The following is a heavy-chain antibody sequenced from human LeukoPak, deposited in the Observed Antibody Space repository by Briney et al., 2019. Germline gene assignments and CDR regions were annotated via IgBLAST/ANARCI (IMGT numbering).Heavy chain of an antibody. J-gene: IGHJ4*02. V-gene: IGHV4-59*01. CDR3: ASSYDSSGSSVGYFDC. CDR2: IYYSGST. D-gene: IGHD3-22*01. CDR1: GGAISSYY. Sequence: PSETLSLTCTVSGGAISSYYWSWIRQPPGKGLEWIGYIYYSGSTNYNPSLKSRVTISVDTSKNQFSLKLSSVTAADTAVYYCASSYDSSGSSVGYFDCWGQGTLVTVSS.